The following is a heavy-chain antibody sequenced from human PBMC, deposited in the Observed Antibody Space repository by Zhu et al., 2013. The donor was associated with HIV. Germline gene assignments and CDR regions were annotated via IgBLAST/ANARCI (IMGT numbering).Heavy chain of an antibody. J-gene: IGHJ4*02. CDR1: GYIFTSYG. CDR2: ISAYNDNT. D-gene: IGHD3-22*01. CDR3: AREVGYYYDSSGYYYDY. Sequence: QVQLVQSGAEVKKPGASVKVSCKASGYIFTSYGISWVRQAPGRGLEWMGWISAYNDNTNYAQKFQGRVTMTTDTSTSTAHMELRSLRSDDTAVYYCAREVGYYYDSSGYYYDYWGQGTLVTVSS. V-gene: IGHV1-18*01.